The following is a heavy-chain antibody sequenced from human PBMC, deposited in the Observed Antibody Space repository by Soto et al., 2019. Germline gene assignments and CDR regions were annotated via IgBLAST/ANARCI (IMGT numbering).Heavy chain of an antibody. J-gene: IGHJ4*02. CDR1: GFTFDTYA. Sequence: GGSLRLSCVASGFTFDTYALNWVRQAPGKGLEWVSAIGSSGATYYADSVKGRFTISRDTPKKSLYLQMNSLRVEDTAKYYCAKGFRSLEWYSLAPFDYWGQGALVTVSS. V-gene: IGHV3-23*01. CDR2: IGSSGAT. CDR3: AKGFRSLEWYSLAPFDY. D-gene: IGHD3-3*01.